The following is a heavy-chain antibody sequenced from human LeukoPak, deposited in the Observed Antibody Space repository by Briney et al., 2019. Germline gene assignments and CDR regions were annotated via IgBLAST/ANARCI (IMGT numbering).Heavy chain of an antibody. Sequence: GGSLRLSCAASGFTFSSHGMNWVRQAPGKGLEWVSGISPSGGITYYTDSVKGRFTISRDNSKNTLYLQMNSLRAEDTAVYYCAKLPFDYYDSSGYDYWGQGTLVTVSS. CDR1: GFTFSSHG. CDR3: AKLPFDYYDSSGYDY. V-gene: IGHV3-23*01. D-gene: IGHD3-22*01. CDR2: ISPSGGIT. J-gene: IGHJ4*02.